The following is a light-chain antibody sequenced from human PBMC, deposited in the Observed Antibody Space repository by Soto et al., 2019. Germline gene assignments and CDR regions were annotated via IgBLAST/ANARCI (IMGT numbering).Light chain of an antibody. V-gene: IGLV2-14*01. J-gene: IGLJ2*01. CDR3: SSYTSSSPVV. CDR2: DVS. Sequence: QSALTQPASVSGSPGQSITISCTGTSSDVGGYNYVSWYQQHPGKAPKLMIYDVSNRPSGVSNRFSGSKSGNTASLTISGLQAEEEADYYCSSYTSSSPVVFGGGNKVTVL. CDR1: SSDVGGYNY.